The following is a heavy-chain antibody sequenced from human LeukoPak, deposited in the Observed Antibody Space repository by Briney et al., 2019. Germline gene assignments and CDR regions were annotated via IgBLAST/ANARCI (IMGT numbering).Heavy chain of an antibody. Sequence: PGGSLRLSCAASGFTFSSYAMSWVRQAPGKGLEWVSAISGSGGSTYYADSVKGRFTISRDNSKNILYLQMNSLRAEDTAVYYCAGGYGDYSSLGYWGQGTLVTVSS. D-gene: IGHD4-17*01. CDR3: AGGYGDYSSLGY. CDR1: GFTFSSYA. CDR2: ISGSGGST. V-gene: IGHV3-23*01. J-gene: IGHJ4*02.